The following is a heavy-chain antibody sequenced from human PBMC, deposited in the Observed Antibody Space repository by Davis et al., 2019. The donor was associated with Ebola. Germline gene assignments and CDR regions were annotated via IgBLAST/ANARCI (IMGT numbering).Heavy chain of an antibody. CDR3: ARVLYGGHHFDY. CDR1: GFTVSSNY. J-gene: IGHJ4*02. CDR2: IYSGGST. V-gene: IGHV3-53*01. D-gene: IGHD4/OR15-4a*01. Sequence: GGSLRLSCAASGFTVSSNYMSWVRQAPGKGLEWVSVIYSGGSTYYADSVKGQFTISRDTSKNTLYLQMNSLRAEDTAFYYCARVLYGGHHFDYWGQGTLVTVSS.